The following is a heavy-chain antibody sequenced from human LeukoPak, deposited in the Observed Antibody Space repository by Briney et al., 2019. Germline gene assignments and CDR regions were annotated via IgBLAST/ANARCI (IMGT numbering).Heavy chain of an antibody. CDR2: ITGSGGST. J-gene: IGHJ4*02. V-gene: IGHV3-23*01. CDR1: GFTFSGCD. Sequence: GGSLRLSCAASGFTFSGCDMHWVRQAPGKGLEWVSAITGSGGSTYYADSVKGRFTISRDNSKNTLYLQMNSLRADDTAVYYCAKGKDCWGQGTLVTVSS. CDR3: AKGKDC.